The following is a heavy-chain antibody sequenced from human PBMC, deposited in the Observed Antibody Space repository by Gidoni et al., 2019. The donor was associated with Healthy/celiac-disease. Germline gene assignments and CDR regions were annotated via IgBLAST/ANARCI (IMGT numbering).Heavy chain of an antibody. Sequence: QLQLQESGPGLVKPSETLSLTCTVSGGPISSSSYYWGWIRQPPGKGLEWIGSIYYSGSTYYNPSLKSRVTISVDTSKNQFSLKLSSVTAADTAVYYCARISSSWYEDWFDPWGQGTLVTVSS. CDR1: GGPISSSSYY. CDR3: ARISSSWYEDWFDP. J-gene: IGHJ5*02. CDR2: IYYSGST. D-gene: IGHD6-13*01. V-gene: IGHV4-39*01.